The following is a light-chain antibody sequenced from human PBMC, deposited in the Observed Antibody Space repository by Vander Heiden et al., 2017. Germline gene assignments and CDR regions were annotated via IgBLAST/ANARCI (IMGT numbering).Light chain of an antibody. CDR1: SPHIGAGSH. Sequence: QSVLTQPPPVSRAPGQRLTISCTGSSPHIGAGSHVHWYQQPTGTAPKPLMYGNRNRPSGAPNRFSGSKSGTAASLAITGLQAEDEADYYYQSYDSSLSGPVVFGGGTKLTVL. V-gene: IGLV1-40*01. CDR2: GNR. J-gene: IGLJ2*01. CDR3: QSYDSSLSGPVV.